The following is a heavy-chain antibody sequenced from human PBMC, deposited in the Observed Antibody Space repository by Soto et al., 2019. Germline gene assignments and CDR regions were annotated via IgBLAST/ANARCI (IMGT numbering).Heavy chain of an antibody. CDR2: ILSDGSNK. CDR3: XXXXXXXXXXXXXIDP. CDR1: GFTFSTYX. J-gene: IGHJ5*02. V-gene: IGHV3-30-3*01. Sequence: QVQLVESGGGVVQPGRSLRLSCAASGFTFSTYXXXXXXXXXXXXXXXXAVILSDGSNKYYADSVKGRFTISRDNSKXXXXXXXXXXXXXXXXXXXXXXXXXXXXXXXXXIDPWGQGTLVTVST.